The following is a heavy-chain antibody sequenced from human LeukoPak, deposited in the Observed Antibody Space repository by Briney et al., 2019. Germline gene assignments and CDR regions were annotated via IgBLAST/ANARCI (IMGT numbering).Heavy chain of an antibody. V-gene: IGHV3-48*01. CDR1: GFPFTNYA. D-gene: IGHD2-15*01. CDR2: ISSSSSTI. Sequence: PGGSLRLSCAASGFPFTNYAMTWVRQAPGKGLEWVSYISSSSSTIYYADSVKGRFTISRDNAKNSLYLQMNSLRAEDTAVYYCARDERVVVAATRFYYYYMDVWGKGTTVTVSS. J-gene: IGHJ6*03. CDR3: ARDERVVVAATRFYYYYMDV.